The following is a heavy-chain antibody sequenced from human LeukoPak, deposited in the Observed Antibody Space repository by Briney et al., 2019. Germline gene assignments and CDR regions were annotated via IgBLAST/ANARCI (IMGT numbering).Heavy chain of an antibody. J-gene: IGHJ4*02. D-gene: IGHD4-17*01. V-gene: IGHV4-59*01. CDR2: IYYSGST. CDR3: ARSPGLRALQPFAY. Sequence: SETLSLTCPVSGASISSYSWSWIRQPPGKGLEWIGSIYYSGSTNYNPSLKSRVTISVDTSKNQFSLKLSSVTGADTAVYYCARSPGLRALQPFAYWGQGTLVTVSS. CDR1: GASISSYS.